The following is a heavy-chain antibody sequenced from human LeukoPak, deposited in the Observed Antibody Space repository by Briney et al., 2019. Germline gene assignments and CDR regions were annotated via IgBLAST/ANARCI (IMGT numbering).Heavy chain of an antibody. Sequence: GRSRRPSWAVYRFTLSHYAMYWVRQAPGKGLEWVSSTDASGGATYYANSVKGRFTISRDNSKNTSYLQVNNLIAAETAVYVCAKGLGCGWYGCFAPWGQGTLVTVSS. J-gene: IGHJ5*01. D-gene: IGHD6-19*01. CDR1: RFTLSHYA. CDR3: AKGLGCGWYGCFAP. CDR2: TDASGGAT. V-gene: IGHV3-23*01.